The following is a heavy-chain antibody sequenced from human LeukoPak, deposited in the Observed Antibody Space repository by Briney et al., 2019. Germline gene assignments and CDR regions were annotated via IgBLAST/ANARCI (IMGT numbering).Heavy chain of an antibody. J-gene: IGHJ4*02. CDR3: ARLRRAYGDLDY. Sequence: PSETLSLTCTVSGGSISSYYWSWIRQPPGKGLEWIGYIYYSGSTYYNPSLKSRVTISVDTSKNQFSLKLSSVTAADTAVYYCARLRRAYGDLDYWGQGTLVTVSS. CDR1: GGSISSYY. V-gene: IGHV4-59*08. CDR2: IYYSGST. D-gene: IGHD4-17*01.